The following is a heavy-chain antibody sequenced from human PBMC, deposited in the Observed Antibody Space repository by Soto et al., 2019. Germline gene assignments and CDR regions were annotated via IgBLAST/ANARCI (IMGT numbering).Heavy chain of an antibody. V-gene: IGHV1-24*01. CDR3: ATGVMITFGGVIVMPSFDY. J-gene: IGHJ4*02. Sequence: ASVKVSCKVSGYTLTELSMHWVRQAPGKGLEWMGGFDPEDGETIYAQKFQGRVTMTEDTSTDTAYMELSSLRSEDTAVYYCATGVMITFGGVIVMPSFDYWGQGTLVTVSS. CDR2: FDPEDGET. CDR1: GYTLTELS. D-gene: IGHD3-16*02.